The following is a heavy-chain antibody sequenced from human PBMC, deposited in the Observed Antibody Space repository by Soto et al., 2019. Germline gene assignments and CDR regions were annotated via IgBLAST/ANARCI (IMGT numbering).Heavy chain of an antibody. CDR2: ISGRGGST. CDR3: AKSASASVSYYCYVMGV. J-gene: IGHJ6*04. Sequence: EVQLLESGGGWVQPGGSLRLSCAVSGFTFSSYAMSWVRQAPGKGLEWVSAISGRGGSTYYADSVKGRFTISRDNSKITLYLQRISVGAEDTAVVYWAKSASASVSYYCYVMGVGGKGTTVTVSS. CDR1: GFTFSSYA. V-gene: IGHV3-23*01. D-gene: IGHD2-2*01.